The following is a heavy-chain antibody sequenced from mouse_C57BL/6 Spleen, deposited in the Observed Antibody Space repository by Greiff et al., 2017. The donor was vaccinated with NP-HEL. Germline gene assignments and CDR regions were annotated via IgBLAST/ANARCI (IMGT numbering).Heavy chain of an antibody. J-gene: IGHJ2*01. V-gene: IGHV1-52*01. Sequence: VQLQQPGAELVRPGSSVKLSCKASGYTFTSYWMHWVKQRPIQGLEWIGNIDPSDSETHYNQKFKDKATLTVDKSSSTAYMQLSSLTSEDSAVYYCARNGNYEGLAYYFDYWGQGTTLTVSS. CDR1: GYTFTSYW. D-gene: IGHD2-1*01. CDR2: IDPSDSET. CDR3: ARNGNYEGLAYYFDY.